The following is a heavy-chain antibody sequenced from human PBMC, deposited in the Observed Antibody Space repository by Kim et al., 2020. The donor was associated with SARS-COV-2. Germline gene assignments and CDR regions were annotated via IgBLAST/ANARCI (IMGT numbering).Heavy chain of an antibody. CDR1: GGSISSYY. CDR2: IYYSGST. Sequence: SETLSLICTVSGGSISSYYWSWIRQPPGKGLEWIGYIYYSGSTNYNPSLKSRVTISVDTSKNQFSLKLSSVTAADTAVYYCARIEVPRNWFDPWGQGTLVTVSS. D-gene: IGHD2-21*01. V-gene: IGHV4-59*08. CDR3: ARIEVPRNWFDP. J-gene: IGHJ5*02.